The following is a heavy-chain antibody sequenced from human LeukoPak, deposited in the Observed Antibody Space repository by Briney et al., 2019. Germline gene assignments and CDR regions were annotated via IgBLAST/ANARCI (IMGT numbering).Heavy chain of an antibody. CDR1: GGSISSSSYY. D-gene: IGHD6-13*01. CDR3: ARLLAAAADY. Sequence: RPSETMSLTCTVSGGSISSSSYYWGWIRQPPGKGLEWIGSFYYSGSTYYNPSLKSRVTISVDTSKNEFSLRLSSVTAADTAVYYWARLLAAAADYWGQGTLVTVSS. CDR2: FYYSGST. V-gene: IGHV4-39*01. J-gene: IGHJ4*02.